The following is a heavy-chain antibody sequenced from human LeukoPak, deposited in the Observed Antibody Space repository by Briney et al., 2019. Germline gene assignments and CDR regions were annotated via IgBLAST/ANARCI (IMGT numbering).Heavy chain of an antibody. Sequence: PSETLSLTRTVSGGSISSSSYYWGWIRQPPGKGLEWIGSIYYSGSTYYNPSLKSRVTISVDTSKNQFSLKLSSVTAADTAVYYCARHYFRFGEFYWGQGTLVTVSS. J-gene: IGHJ4*02. D-gene: IGHD3-10*01. V-gene: IGHV4-39*01. CDR3: ARHYFRFGEFY. CDR2: IYYSGST. CDR1: GGSISSSSYY.